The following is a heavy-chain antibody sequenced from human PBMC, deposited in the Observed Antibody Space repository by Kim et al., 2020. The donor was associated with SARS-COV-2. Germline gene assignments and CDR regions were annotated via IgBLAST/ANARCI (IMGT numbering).Heavy chain of an antibody. CDR3: ARATLNRCNSSSCVGYYYGMDV. Sequence: GGSLRLSCAASGFTFSSYDMHWVRQATGKGLEWVSAIGTAGDTYYPGSVKGRFTISRENAKNSLYLQMNSLRAGDTAVYYCARATLNRCNSSSCVGYYYGMDVWGQGTTVTVSS. V-gene: IGHV3-13*01. J-gene: IGHJ6*02. CDR1: GFTFSSYD. CDR2: IGTAGDT. D-gene: IGHD6-6*01.